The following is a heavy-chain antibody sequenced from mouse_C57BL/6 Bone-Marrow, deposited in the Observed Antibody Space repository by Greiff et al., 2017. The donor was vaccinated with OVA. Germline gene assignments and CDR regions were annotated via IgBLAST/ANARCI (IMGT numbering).Heavy chain of an antibody. V-gene: IGHV5-17*01. D-gene: IGHD1-1*01. CDR3: ARTPVVATDWYFDV. CDR2: ISSGSSTI. CDR1: GFTFSDYG. Sequence: EVQRVESGGGLVKPGGSLKLSCAASGFTFSDYGMHWVRQAPEKGLEWVAYISSGSSTIYYADTVKGRFTISRDNAKNTLFLQMTSLRSEDTAMYYCARTPVVATDWYFDVWGTGTTVTVSS. J-gene: IGHJ1*03.